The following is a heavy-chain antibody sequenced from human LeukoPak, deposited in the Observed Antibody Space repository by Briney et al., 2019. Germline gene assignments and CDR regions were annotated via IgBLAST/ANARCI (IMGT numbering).Heavy chain of an antibody. V-gene: IGHV1-2*04. CDR1: GYTFTGYY. Sequence: GASVKVSCKASGYTFTGYYMHWVRQAPGQGLEWMGWINPNSGGTNYAQNFQGWVTMTRDTSISTAYMELSRLRSDDTAVYYCARTGFIAAAAFDYWGQGTLVTVSS. J-gene: IGHJ4*02. CDR2: INPNSGGT. CDR3: ARTGFIAAAAFDY. D-gene: IGHD6-13*01.